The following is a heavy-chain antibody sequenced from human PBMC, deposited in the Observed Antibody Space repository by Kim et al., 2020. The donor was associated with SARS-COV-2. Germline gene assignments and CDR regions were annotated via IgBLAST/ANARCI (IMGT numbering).Heavy chain of an antibody. V-gene: IGHV4-38-2*02. Sequence: SETLSLTCTVSGYPISSGYYWGWIRQSPGKGLEWIGNIYHSGSTYYNPSLKSRVTMSVDTSKNQFSLKLSSVTAADTAVYYCARGSYYGSGSYFNGKYY. J-gene: IGHJ4*01. D-gene: IGHD3-10*01. CDR2: IYHSGST. CDR1: GYPISSGYY. CDR3: ARGSYYGSGSYFNGKYY.